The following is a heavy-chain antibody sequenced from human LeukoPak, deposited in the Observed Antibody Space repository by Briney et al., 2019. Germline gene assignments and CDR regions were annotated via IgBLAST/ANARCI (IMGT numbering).Heavy chain of an antibody. J-gene: IGHJ3*02. CDR1: GFTFSRYP. Sequence: GGSLRLSCASSGFTFSRYPMNWVRQAPGKGLEWVSYISSSSRTIYYADSVKGRFTISRDKAKNSLYLQMNSLRAEDTAVYYCARRMYYYDSSGFYDAFDIWGQGTMVTVSS. CDR3: ARRMYYYDSSGFYDAFDI. D-gene: IGHD3-22*01. V-gene: IGHV3-48*01. CDR2: ISSSSRTI.